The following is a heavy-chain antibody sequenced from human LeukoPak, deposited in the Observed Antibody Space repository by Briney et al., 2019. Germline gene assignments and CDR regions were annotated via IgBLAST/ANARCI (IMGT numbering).Heavy chain of an antibody. CDR3: ARRNFFDY. J-gene: IGHJ4*02. CDR1: GFTFSTHA. V-gene: IGHV3-23*01. CDR2: VGVSGGNT. Sequence: GGSLRLSCAASGFTFSTHAMSWVRQAPGKGLEWVSAVGVSGGNTYYADSVKGRFTISRDNSNNTLYLQMNSLRAEDTALYYCARRNFFDYWGQGNLVTVSS.